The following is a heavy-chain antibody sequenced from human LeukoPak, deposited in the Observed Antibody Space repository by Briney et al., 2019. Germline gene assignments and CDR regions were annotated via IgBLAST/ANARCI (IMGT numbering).Heavy chain of an antibody. CDR1: GFTFNDYY. CDR3: ARVRDYGTFDY. V-gene: IGHV3-11*01. J-gene: IGHJ4*02. Sequence: GGSLRLSCAASGFTFNDYYMSWIRQSPGKGLEWVSYLSGTGTIIYYADSVKGRFTISRDNAENSLYLQMNSLRAEDTAMYYCARVRDYGTFDYWGQGTLVTVSS. CDR2: LSGTGTII. D-gene: IGHD4/OR15-4a*01.